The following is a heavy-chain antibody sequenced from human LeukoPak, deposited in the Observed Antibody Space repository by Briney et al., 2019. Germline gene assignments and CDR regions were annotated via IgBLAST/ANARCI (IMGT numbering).Heavy chain of an antibody. D-gene: IGHD6-13*01. J-gene: IGHJ4*02. CDR3: ARVPELGYFGY. Sequence: PSQTLSLTCAVSGGSITSGGFYWSWIRQHPGKGLEWIGYIYYSGSTYYNPSLKSRVTISIDTSKNQFSLKLSSVTAADTAVYYCARVPELGYFGYWGQGTLVTVSS. CDR2: IYYSGST. V-gene: IGHV4-31*11. CDR1: GGSITSGGFY.